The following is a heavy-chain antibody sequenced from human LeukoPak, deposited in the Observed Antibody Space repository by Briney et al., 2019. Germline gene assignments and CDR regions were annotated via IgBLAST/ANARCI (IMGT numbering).Heavy chain of an antibody. J-gene: IGHJ5*02. Sequence: SVKVSCKASGDTFSSYSFSWVRQAPGQGLEWMGGIIPVFGTPRYAQKFQGRVTITTDESTSTAYMEVTSLRSDDTAVYYCARDSRPQLNNYFDRWGQGTLVTVSS. V-gene: IGHV1-69*05. CDR2: IIPVFGTP. CDR3: ARDSRPQLNNYFDR. CDR1: GDTFSSYS.